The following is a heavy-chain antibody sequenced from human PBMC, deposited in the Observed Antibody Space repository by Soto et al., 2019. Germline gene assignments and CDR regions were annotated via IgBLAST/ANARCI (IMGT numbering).Heavy chain of an antibody. CDR2: IYYSGST. CDR1: GGSVSSGSYY. V-gene: IGHV4-61*01. Sequence: PSETLSLTCTVSGGSVSSGSYYWSWIRQPPGKGLEWIGYIYYSGSTNYNPSLKSRVTISVDTSKNQFSLKLSSVTAADTAVYYCARAGRAGWWWFDPWGQGTLVTVSS. CDR3: ARAGRAGWWWFDP. J-gene: IGHJ5*02. D-gene: IGHD2-15*01.